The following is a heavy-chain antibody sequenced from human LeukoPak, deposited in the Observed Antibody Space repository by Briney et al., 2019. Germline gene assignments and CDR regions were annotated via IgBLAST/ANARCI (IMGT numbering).Heavy chain of an antibody. V-gene: IGHV3-9*01. CDR2: ISWNSGSI. Sequence: GRSLRLSCAASGFTFDDYAMHWVRQAPGKGLEWVSGISWNSGSIGYADSVKGRFTISRDNGKNSLYLQMNSLRAEDTAVYYCARYRHLGYWGQGTLVTVSS. J-gene: IGHJ4*02. CDR3: ARYRHLGY. D-gene: IGHD2-2*02. CDR1: GFTFDDYA.